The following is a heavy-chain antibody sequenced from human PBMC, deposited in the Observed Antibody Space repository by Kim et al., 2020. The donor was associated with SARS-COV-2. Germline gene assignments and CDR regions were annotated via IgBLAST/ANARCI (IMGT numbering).Heavy chain of an antibody. CDR3: SRDGSNSNSPFTYF. D-gene: IGHD3-3*02. V-gene: IGHV3-30*04. Sequence: GGSLRLSCAASGFTFSSYAMHWVRQAPGKGLEWVAVISYDGSNKYYADSVKGRFTISRDNSKNTLYLQMNSLRAEDTAVYYCSRDGSNSNSPFTYF. CDR1: GFTFSSYA. CDR2: ISYDGSNK. J-gene: IGHJ4*01.